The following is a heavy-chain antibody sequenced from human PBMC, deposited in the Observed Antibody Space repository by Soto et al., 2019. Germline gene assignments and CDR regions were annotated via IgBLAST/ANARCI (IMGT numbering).Heavy chain of an antibody. D-gene: IGHD6-19*01. CDR3: ARRTRGIAVARPFDY. Sequence: QLQLQESGPGLVKPSETLSLTCTVSGGSISSSSYYWGWIRQPPGKGLEWIGSIYYSGSTYYNPSLKSRVTISVDTSKNQFSLKLSSVTAADTAVYYCARRTRGIAVARPFDYWGQGTLVTVSS. CDR2: IYYSGST. CDR1: GGSISSSSYY. J-gene: IGHJ4*02. V-gene: IGHV4-39*01.